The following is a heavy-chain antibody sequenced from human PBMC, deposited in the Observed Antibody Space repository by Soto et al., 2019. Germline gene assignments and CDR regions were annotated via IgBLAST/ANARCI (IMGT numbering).Heavy chain of an antibody. D-gene: IGHD1-26*01. CDR2: INPSGGST. J-gene: IGHJ6*02. CDR3: ARGGATSYYYYGMDV. V-gene: IGHV1-46*01. Sequence: ASVKVSCKASGYTFTGYYMHWVRQAPGQGLEWMGIINPSGGSTSYAQKFQGRVTMTRDTSTSTVYMELSSLRSEDTAVYYCARGGATSYYYYGMDVWGQGTLVTVSS. CDR1: GYTFTGYY.